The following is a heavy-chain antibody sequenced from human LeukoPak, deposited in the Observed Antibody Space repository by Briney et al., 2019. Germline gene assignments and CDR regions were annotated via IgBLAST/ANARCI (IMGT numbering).Heavy chain of an antibody. V-gene: IGHV3-15*01. CDR2: IKSKTDGGTT. CDR3: TTRYCSGGRCDY. J-gene: IGHJ4*02. Sequence: GGSLRLSCAASGFTFSNAWMNWVRQAPGKGLEWVGRIKSKTDGGTTDYAAPVKGRFTISRDDSKTTLYLQMNSLKTEDTAVYYCTTRYCSGGRCDYWGQGTLVTVSS. D-gene: IGHD2-15*01. CDR1: GFTFSNAW.